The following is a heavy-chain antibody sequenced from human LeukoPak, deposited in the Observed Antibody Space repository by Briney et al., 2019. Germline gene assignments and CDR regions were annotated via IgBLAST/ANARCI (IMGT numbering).Heavy chain of an antibody. CDR2: INHSGST. J-gene: IGHJ5*02. CDR3: ARGLRGYCSSTSCKGGFDP. CDR1: GGSFSGYY. V-gene: IGHV4-34*01. D-gene: IGHD2-2*01. Sequence: SETLSLTCAVYGGSFSGYYWSWIRQPPGKGLEWIGEINHSGSTNYNPSLKSRFTISVDTSKNQFSLKLSSVTAAYTAVYYCARGLRGYCSSTSCKGGFDPWGQGTLVTVSS.